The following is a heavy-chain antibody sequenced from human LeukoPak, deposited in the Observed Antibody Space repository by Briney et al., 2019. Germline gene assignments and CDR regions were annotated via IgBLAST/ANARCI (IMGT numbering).Heavy chain of an antibody. CDR1: GLTFSSYG. Sequence: AGRSLRLSCAASGLTFSSYGMHWVRQAPGKGLEWVAVISYDGTIRNYADSVKGRFTISRDNSKNTLYLQMNSLTAEDTALYYCAKGGCSSTTCYLANPWGQGTLVTASS. CDR2: ISYDGTIR. V-gene: IGHV3-30*18. CDR3: AKGGCSSTTCYLANP. J-gene: IGHJ5*02. D-gene: IGHD2-2*01.